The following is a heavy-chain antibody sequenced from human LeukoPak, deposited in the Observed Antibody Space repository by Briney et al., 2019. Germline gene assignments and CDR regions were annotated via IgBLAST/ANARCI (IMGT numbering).Heavy chain of an antibody. Sequence: SETLSLTCTISGGSISTYYWSWIRQPPGKGLEWIGYIYYTGSTNYNPSLKSRVTFSVDTSKNQFSLRLTSVTAADTAVYYCARGGGCPSTSCDFDYWGQGTLVTVSS. J-gene: IGHJ4*02. CDR3: ARGGGCPSTSCDFDY. CDR1: GGSISTYY. V-gene: IGHV4-59*01. CDR2: IYYTGST. D-gene: IGHD2-2*01.